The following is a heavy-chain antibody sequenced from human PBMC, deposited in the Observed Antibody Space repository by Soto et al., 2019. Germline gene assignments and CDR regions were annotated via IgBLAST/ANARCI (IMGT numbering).Heavy chain of an antibody. J-gene: IGHJ4*02. D-gene: IGHD6-19*01. CDR2: TYYRSKWYN. CDR1: GDSVSSNSAA. Sequence: SQTLSLTCAISGDSVSSNSAAWNWIRQSPSRGLEWLGRTYYRSKWYNDYAVSVKSRITINPDTSQNQFSLQLNSVNPEDTAVYYCARGESIPVAWFDYWVQGTLVTVSS. CDR3: ARGESIPVAWFDY. V-gene: IGHV6-1*01.